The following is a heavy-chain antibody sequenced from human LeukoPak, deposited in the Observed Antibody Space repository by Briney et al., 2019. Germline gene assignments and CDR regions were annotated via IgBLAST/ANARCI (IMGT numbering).Heavy chain of an antibody. CDR2: INHSGST. J-gene: IGHJ4*02. Sequence: SSETLSLTCAVYGGSFSGYYWSWLRQPPGKGLEWIGEINHSGSTNYNPSLKSRVTISVDTSKNQFSLKLSSVTAADTAVYYCARVKRWLQSHYFDYWGQGTLVTVSS. CDR3: ARVKRWLQSHYFDY. D-gene: IGHD5-24*01. V-gene: IGHV4-34*01. CDR1: GGSFSGYY.